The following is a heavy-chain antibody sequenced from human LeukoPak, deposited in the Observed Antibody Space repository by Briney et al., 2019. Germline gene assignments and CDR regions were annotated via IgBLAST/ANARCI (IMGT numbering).Heavy chain of an antibody. CDR2: ITSSGRST. CDR1: GFSFSDHY. CDR3: TRDPVYGDPD. D-gene: IGHD2-21*01. V-gene: IGHV3-11*01. Sequence: GGSLRLSCTASGFSFSDHYMTWMRQAPGKGLEWISYITSSGRSTDYADSVKGRFIISRDNAMNSLFLQMSSLRADDTVVYYCTRDPVYGDPDWGQGTLVTVSS. J-gene: IGHJ4*02.